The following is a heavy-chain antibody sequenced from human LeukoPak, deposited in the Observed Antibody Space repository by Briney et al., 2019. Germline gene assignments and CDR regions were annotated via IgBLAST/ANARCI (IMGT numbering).Heavy chain of an antibody. CDR1: GGSFSGYY. D-gene: IGHD3-22*01. CDR3: ARPRDSSGYAYFDY. J-gene: IGHJ4*02. CDR2: INHSGST. V-gene: IGHV4-34*01. Sequence: PSETLSLTCAVYGGSFSGYYWSWIRQPPGKGLEWIGEINHSGSTNYNPSLKSRVTISVDTSKNQFSLKLSSVTAADTAVYYCARPRDSSGYAYFDYWGQGTLVTVSS.